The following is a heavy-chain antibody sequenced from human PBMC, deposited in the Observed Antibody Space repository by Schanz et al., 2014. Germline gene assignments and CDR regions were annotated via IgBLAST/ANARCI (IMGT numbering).Heavy chain of an antibody. V-gene: IGHV3-7*02. CDR1: GFTFSKYW. Sequence: QLVGSGGGLIQPGGSLRLSCGGSGFTFSKYWMSWVRQAPGKGLEWVANIKQDGSEKYYVDAVKGRFTISRDNSKNTLYLQMNSLRAEDTSVYFCARVRRRIATPSTPSFRNYYYYAMDVWGQGTTVTVSS. J-gene: IGHJ6*02. CDR3: ARVRRRIATPSTPSFRNYYYYAMDV. CDR2: IKQDGSEK. D-gene: IGHD6-13*01.